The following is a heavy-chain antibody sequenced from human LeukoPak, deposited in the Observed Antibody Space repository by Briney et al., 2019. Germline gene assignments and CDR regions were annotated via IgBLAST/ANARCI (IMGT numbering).Heavy chain of an antibody. Sequence: GGSLRLSCAASGFTFSDYSMNWVRQAPGKGLEWVSWITGSSDTIFYADSVKGRFTISRDNSKNTLFLQMDSLRAEDTAVYYCAEPPSSGGRVYYFDYWGQGTLVTVSS. V-gene: IGHV3-48*01. CDR2: ITGSSDTI. J-gene: IGHJ4*02. D-gene: IGHD2-15*01. CDR1: GFTFSDYS. CDR3: AEPPSSGGRVYYFDY.